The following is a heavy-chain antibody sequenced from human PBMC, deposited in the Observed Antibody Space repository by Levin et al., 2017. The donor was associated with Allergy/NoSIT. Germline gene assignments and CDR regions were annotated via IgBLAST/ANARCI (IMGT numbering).Heavy chain of an antibody. J-gene: IGHJ1*01. Sequence: LTGGSLRLSCAASGFTFSSYWMHWVRQAPGKGLVWVSRINSDGSSTSYADSVKGRFTISRDNAKNTLYLQMNSLRAEDTAVYYCARDSPSGWYGSGEYFQHWGQGTLVTVSS. D-gene: IGHD6-19*01. CDR1: GFTFSSYW. V-gene: IGHV3-74*01. CDR2: INSDGSST. CDR3: ARDSPSGWYGSGEYFQH.